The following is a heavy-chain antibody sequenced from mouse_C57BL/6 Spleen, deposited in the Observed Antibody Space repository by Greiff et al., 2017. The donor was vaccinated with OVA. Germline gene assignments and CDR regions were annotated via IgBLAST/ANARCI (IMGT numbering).Heavy chain of an antibody. CDR1: GYTFTDYN. CDR3: ARWETGTGFAY. V-gene: IGHV1-22*01. J-gene: IGHJ3*01. D-gene: IGHD4-1*01. CDR2: INPNNGGT. Sequence: EVKLQQSGPELVKPGASVKMSCKASGYTFTDYNMHWVKQSHGKSLEWIGYINPNNGGTSYNQKFKGKATLTVNKSSSTAYMELRSLTSEDSAVYYCARWETGTGFAYWGQGTLVTVSA.